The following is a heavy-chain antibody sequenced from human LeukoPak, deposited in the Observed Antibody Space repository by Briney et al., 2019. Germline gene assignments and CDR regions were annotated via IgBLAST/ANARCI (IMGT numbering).Heavy chain of an antibody. V-gene: IGHV3-74*01. CDR1: GSTFSSYW. CDR2: INSDGSST. J-gene: IGHJ4*02. Sequence: EGSLRLSCAGSGSTFSSYWMHWVRQAPGKGLVWVSRINSDGSSTSYADSVKGRFTISRDNAKNTLYLQMNSLRAEDTAVYYCAREGLNWNYDYPDYWGQGTLVTVSS. CDR3: AREGLNWNYDYPDY. D-gene: IGHD1-7*01.